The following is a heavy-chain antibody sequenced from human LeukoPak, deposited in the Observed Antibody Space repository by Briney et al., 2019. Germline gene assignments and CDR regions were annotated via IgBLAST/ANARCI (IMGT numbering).Heavy chain of an antibody. CDR1: GGTFSSYA. V-gene: IGHV1-69*04. CDR3: ARDESLYFDY. CDR2: IIPILGIA. Sequence: SVKVSCKASGGTFSSYAISWVRHAPGQGLEWMGRIIPILGIANYAQKFQGRVTITADKSTSTAYMELSSLRSEDTAVYYCARDESLYFDYWGQGTLVTVSS. D-gene: IGHD3-3*01. J-gene: IGHJ4*02.